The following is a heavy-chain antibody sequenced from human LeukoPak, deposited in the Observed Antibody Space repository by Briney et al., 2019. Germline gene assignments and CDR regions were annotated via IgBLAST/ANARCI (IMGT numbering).Heavy chain of an antibody. CDR1: GFTFSSHS. CDR2: ISSSSSYI. Sequence: GGSLRLSCAASGFTFSSHSMKWVRQAPGKGLEWVSSISSSSSYISYVDSVKGRFTISRDNAKNSLYLQMNSLRAEDTAVYYCARDSTGITIFGVVIIYYYYGMDVWGQGTTVTVSS. J-gene: IGHJ6*02. D-gene: IGHD3-3*01. V-gene: IGHV3-21*01. CDR3: ARDSTGITIFGVVIIYYYYGMDV.